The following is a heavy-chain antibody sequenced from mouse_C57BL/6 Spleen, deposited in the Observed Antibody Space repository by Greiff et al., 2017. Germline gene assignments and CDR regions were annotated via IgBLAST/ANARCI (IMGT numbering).Heavy chain of an antibody. V-gene: IGHV7-1*01. CDR1: GFTFRDFY. Sequence: EVQGVESGGGLVQSGRSLRLSCATSGFTFRDFYMEWVRQAPGKGLEWIAASRNKANDYTTEYSASVKGRFIVSRDTSQSILYLQMNALRAEDTAIYYCARDAYDYWYFDVWGTGTTVTVSS. D-gene: IGHD2-3*01. J-gene: IGHJ1*03. CDR2: SRNKANDYTT. CDR3: ARDAYDYWYFDV.